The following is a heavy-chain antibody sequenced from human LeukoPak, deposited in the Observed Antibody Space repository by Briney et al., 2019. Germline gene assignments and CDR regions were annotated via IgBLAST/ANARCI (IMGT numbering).Heavy chain of an antibody. V-gene: IGHV3-30*03. Sequence: GGSLRLSCAASGFTFSDYGMHWVRQAPGKGLEWVAVISYDGSNKYYADSVKGRFTISRDNAKNSLYLQMNSLRAEDTAVYYCARGLMGGYPRFDHWGQGTLVTVSS. CDR1: GFTFSDYG. D-gene: IGHD2-8*01. CDR3: ARGLMGGYPRFDH. CDR2: ISYDGSNK. J-gene: IGHJ4*02.